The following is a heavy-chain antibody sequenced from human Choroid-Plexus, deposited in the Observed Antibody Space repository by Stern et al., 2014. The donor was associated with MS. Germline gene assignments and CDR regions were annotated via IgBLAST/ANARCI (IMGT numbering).Heavy chain of an antibody. Sequence: MQLVESGGGVVQPGRPLRLSCVASGFTFGSCAMHWVRQAPGKGLEWGAGVSYDGSNKSYADSVKGRFTISRDNSQNTLYMQMSSLRPEDTAVYYCAKDRQYLTYFFDHWGQGSLVTVSS. CDR1: GFTFGSCA. CDR3: AKDRQYLTYFFDH. V-gene: IGHV3-30*18. CDR2: VSYDGSNK. J-gene: IGHJ5*02. D-gene: IGHD2/OR15-2a*01.